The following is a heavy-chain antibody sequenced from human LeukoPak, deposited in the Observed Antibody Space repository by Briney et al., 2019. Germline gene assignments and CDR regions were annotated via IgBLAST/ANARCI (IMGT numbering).Heavy chain of an antibody. D-gene: IGHD6-19*01. CDR3: ARGTLYRGWSYYLDF. CDR2: IYYSGST. Sequence: SETLSLTCTVSGGSISSHYWSWIRQSPGKGLEWIGYIYYSGSTNYNPSLKSRVTISVDMSKNHFSLRLRSVTAADTAMYYCARGTLYRGWSYYLDFWGQGSQVTVSS. V-gene: IGHV4-59*11. J-gene: IGHJ4*02. CDR1: GGSISSHY.